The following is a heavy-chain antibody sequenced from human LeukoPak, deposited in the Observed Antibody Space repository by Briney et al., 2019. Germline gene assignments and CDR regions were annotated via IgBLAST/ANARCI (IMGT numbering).Heavy chain of an antibody. V-gene: IGHV3-7*01. Sequence: GGSLRLSCAASGLTFSSYWMTCVRKAPGKGLEWVANIKLDGTEKYYVDSVKGRFTISRDNAKNSLDLQMNSLRVEDTAVYYCARDLGLSGYDLLDYWGQGTMVTVSS. CDR3: ARDLGLSGYDLLDY. D-gene: IGHD5-12*01. J-gene: IGHJ4*02. CDR1: GLTFSSYW. CDR2: IKLDGTEK.